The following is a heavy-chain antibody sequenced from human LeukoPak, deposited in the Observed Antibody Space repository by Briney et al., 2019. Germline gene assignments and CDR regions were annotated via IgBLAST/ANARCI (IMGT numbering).Heavy chain of an antibody. CDR1: GFSFSTYG. CDR3: AKFLFYDSSDNWFDP. D-gene: IGHD3-22*01. J-gene: IGHJ5*02. V-gene: IGHV3-33*06. CDR2: IWNAGTNT. Sequence: GGSLRLSCAASGFSFSTYGMHWVRQAPGKGLEWVALIWNAGTNTYYADSVKGRFTISRDNSKNTLYLQMNSLRAEDTAVYYCAKFLFYDSSDNWFDPWGQGTLVTVSS.